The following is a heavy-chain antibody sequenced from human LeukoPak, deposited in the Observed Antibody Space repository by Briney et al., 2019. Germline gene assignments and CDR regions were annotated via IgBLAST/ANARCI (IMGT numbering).Heavy chain of an antibody. J-gene: IGHJ4*02. CDR1: GFTVSSDY. CDR2: IYSGGST. D-gene: IGHD3-3*01. Sequence: GGSLRLSCAASGFTVSSDYMSWVRQAPGKGLEWVSVIYSGGSTYYADSVQGRFTISRDNSKNTLFLQVNSLRAEDTAVYYCAKGIHGSLLRSLEFDYWGQGALVTVSS. V-gene: IGHV3-53*01. CDR3: AKGIHGSLLRSLEFDY.